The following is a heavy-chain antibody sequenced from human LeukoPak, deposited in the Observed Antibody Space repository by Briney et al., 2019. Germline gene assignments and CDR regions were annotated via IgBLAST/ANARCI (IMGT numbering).Heavy chain of an antibody. CDR2: ISSGSTYK. CDR3: TRGPTLIGVAGTWPLDY. V-gene: IGHV3-21*01. J-gene: IGHJ4*02. CDR1: GFTVSDYS. Sequence: TPGGSLRLSCAASGFTVSDYSMHWVRQAPGKGLEWVSSISSGSTYKYSADSLKGRFTISRDNAKNSLYLQMNSLRAEDSAVYYCTRGPTLIGVAGTWPLDYWGQGTLVTVSS. D-gene: IGHD6-19*01.